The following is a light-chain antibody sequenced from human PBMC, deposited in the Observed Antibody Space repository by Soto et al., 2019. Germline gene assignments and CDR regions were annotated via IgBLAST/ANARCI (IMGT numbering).Light chain of an antibody. J-gene: IGLJ3*02. CDR3: QSYDSSLSGSTL. CDR2: EVT. V-gene: IGLV2-14*02. CDR1: SSDVGTYSL. Sequence: QSVLTQPASASGSPGQSITISCTGTSSDVGTYSLVSWYRQHPGKAPQVILYEVTKRPSGVPDRFSGSKSGPSASLAITGLQAEDEADYYCQSYDSSLSGSTLFGGGTKLTVL.